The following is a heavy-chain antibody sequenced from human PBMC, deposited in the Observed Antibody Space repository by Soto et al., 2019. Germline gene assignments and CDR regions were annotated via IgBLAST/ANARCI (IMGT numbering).Heavy chain of an antibody. D-gene: IGHD1-1*01. CDR1: GYTFTSYG. CDR2: ISAHNGNT. CDR3: ARGRYGDY. V-gene: IGHV1-18*01. Sequence: QVHLVQSGAEVKKPGASVKVSCKASGYTFTSYGITWVRQAPGQGLEWMGWISAHNGNTDYAQKLQGRVIVTRDTSTGTAYMDLRSLRSDDTAVYYCARGRYGDYWGQGALVTVSS. J-gene: IGHJ4*02.